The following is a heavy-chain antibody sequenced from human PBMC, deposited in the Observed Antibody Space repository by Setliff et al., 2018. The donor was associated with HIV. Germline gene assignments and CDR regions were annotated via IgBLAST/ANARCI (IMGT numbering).Heavy chain of an antibody. CDR1: GGSISSGGYY. CDR3: ASEDYHYYGSSRIFHH. Sequence: LSLTCTVSGGSISSGGYYWSWIRQHPGKGLEWIGYISYSGSTYYKPSLKSRVTISVDTAKDHFSLKLTSVTAADTAVYYCASEDYHYYGSSRIFHHWGQGTLVTVSS. D-gene: IGHD3-22*01. CDR2: ISYSGST. J-gene: IGHJ1*01. V-gene: IGHV4-31*03.